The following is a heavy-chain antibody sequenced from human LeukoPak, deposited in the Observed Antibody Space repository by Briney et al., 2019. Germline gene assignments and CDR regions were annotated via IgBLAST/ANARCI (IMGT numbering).Heavy chain of an antibody. CDR2: IIPIFGTA. J-gene: IGHJ6*03. D-gene: IGHD5-12*01. CDR3: ATRGYSGYDPTYYYYYYMDV. CDR1: GGTFSSYA. Sequence: AASVTVSCKASGGTFSSYAISWVRQAPGQGLEWMGGIIPIFGTANYAQKFQGRVTITTDESTSTAYMELSSLRSEDTAVYYCATRGYSGYDPTYYYYYYMDVWGKGTTVTVSS. V-gene: IGHV1-69*05.